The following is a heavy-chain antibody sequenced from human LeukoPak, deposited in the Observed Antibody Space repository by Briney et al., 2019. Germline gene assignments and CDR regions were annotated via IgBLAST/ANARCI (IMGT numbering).Heavy chain of an antibody. CDR3: TREDY. V-gene: IGHV1-2*02. J-gene: IGHJ4*02. CDR2: IHSNSGVT. CDR1: GYTFTDYY. Sequence: ASVKVSCKASGYTFTDYYIHWVRQAPGQGLEWMGWIHSNSGVTVYSQKFQGRVTMTRDTSITTAYMELSRLTSDDTAMYYCTREDYWGQGTLVSVSS.